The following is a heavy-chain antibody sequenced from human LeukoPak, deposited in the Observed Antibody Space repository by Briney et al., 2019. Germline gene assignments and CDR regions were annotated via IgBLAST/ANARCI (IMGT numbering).Heavy chain of an antibody. J-gene: IGHJ4*02. CDR1: GYSISSSGYY. Sequence: SETLSLTCTVSGYSISSSGYYWGWIRQPPGKGLEWIGTIYHSGSTYYNPSLKSRVTISVDTSKKELSLKVTSVTAADTAVYYCARSAREDGSGSYGYWGQGTLVTVSS. V-gene: IGHV4-38-2*02. CDR3: ARSAREDGSGSYGY. CDR2: IYHSGST. D-gene: IGHD3-10*01.